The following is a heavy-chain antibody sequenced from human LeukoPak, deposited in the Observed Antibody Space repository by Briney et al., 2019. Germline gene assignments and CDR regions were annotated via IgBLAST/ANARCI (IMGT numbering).Heavy chain of an antibody. J-gene: IGHJ4*02. Sequence: GGSLRLSCAASGFTFSSYGMHWVRQAPGKGLEWVAFIRYDGSNKYYADSVKGRFTISRDNSKNTLYLQMNSLRAEDTAVYYCASWECYYDSSERLDYWGQGTLVTVSS. D-gene: IGHD3-22*01. CDR3: ASWECYYDSSERLDY. CDR2: IRYDGSNK. CDR1: GFTFSSYG. V-gene: IGHV3-30*02.